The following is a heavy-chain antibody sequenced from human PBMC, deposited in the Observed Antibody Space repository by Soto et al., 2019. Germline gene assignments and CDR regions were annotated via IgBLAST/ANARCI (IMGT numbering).Heavy chain of an antibody. CDR3: ARAPMLLYYYYGMDV. Sequence: ASVKVSCKASGYTFTSYYMHWVRQAPGQGLEWMGIINPSGGSTSYAQKFQGRVTMTRDTSTSTVYMELSSLRSEDTAVYYCARAPMLLYYYYGMDVWGQGTTVTVSS. CDR1: GYTFTSYY. CDR2: INPSGGST. J-gene: IGHJ6*02. V-gene: IGHV1-46*01. D-gene: IGHD3-16*01.